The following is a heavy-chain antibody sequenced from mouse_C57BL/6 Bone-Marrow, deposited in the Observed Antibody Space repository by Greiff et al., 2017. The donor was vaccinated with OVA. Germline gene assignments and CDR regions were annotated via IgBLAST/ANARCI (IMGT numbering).Heavy chain of an antibody. V-gene: IGHV1-26*01. CDR3: AIMITTRYFDY. D-gene: IGHD2-4*01. CDR1: GYTFTDYY. CDR2: INPNNGGT. Sequence: VQLQQSGPELVKPGASVKISCKASGYTFTDYYMNWVKQSHGKSLEWIGDINPNNGGTSYNQKFKGKATLTVDKSSSTAYMELRSLTSEDSAVYYCAIMITTRYFDYWGQGTTLTVSS. J-gene: IGHJ2*01.